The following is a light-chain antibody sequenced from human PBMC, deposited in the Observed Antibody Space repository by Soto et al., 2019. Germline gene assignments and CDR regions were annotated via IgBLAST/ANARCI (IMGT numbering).Light chain of an antibody. Sequence: QSALTQPASVSGSPGQSITISCTGSSSDVGTYTYVSWYQHHPGKAPKLIIYEVSNRPLGVSNRFSGSKSGNTASLTISGLQAEDEADYYCCSYGGSYTWVFGGGTKVTVL. V-gene: IGLV2-14*01. CDR3: CSYGGSYTWV. CDR2: EVS. CDR1: SSDVGTYTY. J-gene: IGLJ3*02.